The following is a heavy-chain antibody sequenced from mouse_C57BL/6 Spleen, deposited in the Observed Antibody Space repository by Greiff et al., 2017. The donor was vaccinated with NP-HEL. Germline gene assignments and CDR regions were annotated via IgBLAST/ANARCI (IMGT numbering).Heavy chain of an antibody. Sequence: EVKLEESGGGLVQPGGSLKLSCAASGFTFSDYYMYWVRQTPEKRLEWVAYISNGGGSTYYPDTVKGRFTISRDNAKNTLYLQMSRLKSEDTAMYYCARQGGAAVEGYWYFDVWGTGTTVTVSS. V-gene: IGHV5-12*01. CDR2: ISNGGGST. J-gene: IGHJ1*03. CDR3: ARQGGAAVEGYWYFDV. D-gene: IGHD1-1*01. CDR1: GFTFSDYY.